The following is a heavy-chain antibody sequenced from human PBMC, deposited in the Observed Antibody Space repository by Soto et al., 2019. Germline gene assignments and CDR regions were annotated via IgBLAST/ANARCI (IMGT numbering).Heavy chain of an antibody. V-gene: IGHV3-23*01. Sequence: GSLRLSCAASGFTFSSYAMSWVRQAPGKGLEWVSAISGSGGSTYYADSVKGRFTISRDNSKNTLYLQMNSLRAEDTAVYYCAKGGLYSYGYLFYYYYGMDVWGQGTTVTVSS. CDR2: ISGSGGST. CDR3: AKGGLYSYGYLFYYYYGMDV. CDR1: GFTFSSYA. J-gene: IGHJ6*02. D-gene: IGHD5-18*01.